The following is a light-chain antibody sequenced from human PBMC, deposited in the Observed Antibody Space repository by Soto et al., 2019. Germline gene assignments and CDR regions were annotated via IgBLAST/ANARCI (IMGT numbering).Light chain of an antibody. CDR2: DAS. J-gene: IGKJ5*01. V-gene: IGKV3-11*01. Sequence: EIVLTQSPATLSLSPGERATLSCRASQSVSSYLAWYQQKPGQAPRLLIYDASNRATGIPARFSGSGSGTDFILTIGSLELEVFAVYYCQQRSNWGITFGQGTRLEIK. CDR3: QQRSNWGIT. CDR1: QSVSSY.